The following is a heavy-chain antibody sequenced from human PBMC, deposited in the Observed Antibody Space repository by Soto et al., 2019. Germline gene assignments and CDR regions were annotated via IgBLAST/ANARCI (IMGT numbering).Heavy chain of an antibody. CDR2: ISCDGSTK. CDR3: AKVWDYYDRSGTGWYFDL. J-gene: IGHJ2*01. V-gene: IGHV3-30*18. Sequence: QVQLVESGGGVVQPGRSLRLSCAASGFTFSSYGMHWVRQAPGKGLEGVAVISCDGSTKYYADTVKGRFTISRDNSKNPLYLQMNSLRAEDTAVYYCAKVWDYYDRSGTGWYFDLWGRGTLVNVSS. CDR1: GFTFSSYG. D-gene: IGHD3-22*01.